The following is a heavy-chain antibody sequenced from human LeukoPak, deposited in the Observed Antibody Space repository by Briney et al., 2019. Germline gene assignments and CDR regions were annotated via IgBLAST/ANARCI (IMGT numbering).Heavy chain of an antibody. CDR3: AKRPSDYGDYVSYFDY. CDR1: GFSFISYG. J-gene: IGHJ4*02. V-gene: IGHV3-30*02. Sequence: GGSLRLSCAASGFSFISYGMHWVRQAPGKGLEWVGFFPDDGRRKDYADSVKGRFTISRDNSKDTLYLQMNSLRAEDTAVYYCAKRPSDYGDYVSYFDYWGQGTLVTVSS. CDR2: FPDDGRRK. D-gene: IGHD4-17*01.